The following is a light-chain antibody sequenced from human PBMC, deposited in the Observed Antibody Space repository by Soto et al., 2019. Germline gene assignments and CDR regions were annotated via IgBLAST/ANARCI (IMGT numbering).Light chain of an antibody. CDR3: AAWDDSLSGHWV. V-gene: IGLV1-47*01. CDR1: SSNIGSNY. CDR2: RNN. Sequence: QLVLTQPPSASGTPGQRVTISCSGSSSNIGSNYVYWYQQLPGTAPKLLIYRNNQRPSGVPDRFSGSKSGTSASLAISGLRSEDEADYYCAAWDDSLSGHWVLGGGTKLTVL. J-gene: IGLJ3*02.